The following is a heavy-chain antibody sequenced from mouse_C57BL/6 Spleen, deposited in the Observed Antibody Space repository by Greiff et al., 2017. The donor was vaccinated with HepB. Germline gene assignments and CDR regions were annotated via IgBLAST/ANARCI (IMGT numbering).Heavy chain of an antibody. CDR2: IWSGGST. CDR1: GFSLTSYG. CDR3: ARHLIYYDYDLGYAMDY. D-gene: IGHD2-4*01. J-gene: IGHJ4*01. V-gene: IGHV2-2*01. Sequence: VKLQESGPGLVQPSQSLSITCTVSGFSLTSYGVHWVRQSPGKGLEWLGVIWSGGSTDYNAAFISRLSISKDNSKSQVFFKMNSLQADDTAIYYCARHLIYYDYDLGYAMDYWGQGTSVTVSS.